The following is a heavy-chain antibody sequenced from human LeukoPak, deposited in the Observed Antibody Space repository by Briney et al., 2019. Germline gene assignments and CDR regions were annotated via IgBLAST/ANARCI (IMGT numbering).Heavy chain of an antibody. D-gene: IGHD6-19*01. CDR1: GYTFTGYY. CDR2: IIPIFGTA. V-gene: IGHV1-69*13. Sequence: SVKVSCKASGYTFTGYYMHWVRQAPGQGLEWMGGIIPIFGTANYAQKFQGRVTITADESTSTAYMELSSLRSEDTAVYYCAREDIAVADTFDYWGQGTLVTVSS. CDR3: AREDIAVADTFDY. J-gene: IGHJ4*02.